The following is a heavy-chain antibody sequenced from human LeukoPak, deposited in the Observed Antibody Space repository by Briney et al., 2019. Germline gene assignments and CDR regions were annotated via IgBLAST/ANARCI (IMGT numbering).Heavy chain of an antibody. Sequence: PSETLSLTCSVCGGSISIYHWSCIRQPPGKGRGGIGYIYYSGSTNYNPSLKSRATISVDTSKNQFSLKLTSVTAADTAVYYCARDQLRGTHFDNWGQGTLVTVSS. D-gene: IGHD1-14*01. J-gene: IGHJ4*02. V-gene: IGHV4-59*01. CDR2: IYYSGST. CDR3: ARDQLRGTHFDN. CDR1: GGSISIYH.